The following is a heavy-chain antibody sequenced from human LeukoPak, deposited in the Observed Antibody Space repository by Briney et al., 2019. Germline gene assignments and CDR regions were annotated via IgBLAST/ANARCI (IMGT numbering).Heavy chain of an antibody. V-gene: IGHV3-43D*03. CDR1: GFTFDDYA. CDR2: ITWDGSSH. D-gene: IGHD2-15*01. CDR3: ARDTGPRPIGYFDS. Sequence: GGSLRLSCATSGFTFDDYALHWVRQSPEKGLEWLSLITWDGSSHYYADSVKGRFTISRDNSKNSLYLQMDGLRPEDTALYFCARDTGPRPIGYFDSWGQGTLVTVFS. J-gene: IGHJ4*02.